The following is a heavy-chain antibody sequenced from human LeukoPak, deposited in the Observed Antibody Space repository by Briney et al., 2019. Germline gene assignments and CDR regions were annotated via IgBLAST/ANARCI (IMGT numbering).Heavy chain of an antibody. CDR3: ARGSSGYSFSPFDY. D-gene: IGHD3-22*01. J-gene: IGHJ4*02. CDR2: IYYSGRT. V-gene: IGHV4-31*03. Sequence: SETLSLTCTVSGGSISSGGYYWSWIRQHPGKGLEWIGYIYYSGRTYYNLSLKSRVTISVDTSKNQFSLKLSSVTAADTAVYYCARGSSGYSFSPFDYWGQGTLVTVSS. CDR1: GGSISSGGYY.